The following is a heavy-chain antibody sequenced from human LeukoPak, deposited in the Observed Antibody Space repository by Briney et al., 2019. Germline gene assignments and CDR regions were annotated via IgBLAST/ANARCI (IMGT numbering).Heavy chain of an antibody. CDR1: GVSISSYY. CDR2: IYYSGST. J-gene: IGHJ4*02. CDR3: ARVRVTIFGVASSFDY. D-gene: IGHD3-3*01. V-gene: IGHV4-59*01. Sequence: SETLSLTCTVSGVSISSYYWSWIRQPPGKGLEWSGYIYYSGSTNYNPSLKSRVTISVDTSKNQFSLKLSSVTAADTAVYYCARVRVTIFGVASSFDYWGQGTLVTVSS.